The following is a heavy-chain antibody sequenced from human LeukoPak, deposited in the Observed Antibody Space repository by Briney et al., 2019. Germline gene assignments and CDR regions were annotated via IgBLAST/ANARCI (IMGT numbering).Heavy chain of an antibody. D-gene: IGHD3-9*01. CDR3: ASHDYDILTGYNYDY. CDR2: ISSSSSYI. J-gene: IGHJ4*02. Sequence: GGSLRLSCAASGFTFSSYSMNWVRQAPGKGLEWVSSISSSSSYIYYADSVKGRFTISRDNAKNSLYLQMNSLRAEDTAVYYCASHDYDILTGYNYDYWGQGTLVTVSS. CDR1: GFTFSSYS. V-gene: IGHV3-21*01.